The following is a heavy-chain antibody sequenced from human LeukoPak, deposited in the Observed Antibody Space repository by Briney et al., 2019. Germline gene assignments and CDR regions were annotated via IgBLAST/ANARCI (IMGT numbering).Heavy chain of an antibody. J-gene: IGHJ4*02. D-gene: IGHD6-13*01. CDR3: ARRSSSWFPFDY. CDR2: IYHSGST. CDR1: GYSISSGYY. V-gene: IGHV4-38-2*01. Sequence: KPSETLSLTCAVSGYSISSGYYWGWVRQAPGKGLEWIGSIYHSGSTYYNPSLKSRVTISVDTSKNQFSLKLSSVTAADTAVYYCARRSSSWFPFDYWGQGTLVTVSS.